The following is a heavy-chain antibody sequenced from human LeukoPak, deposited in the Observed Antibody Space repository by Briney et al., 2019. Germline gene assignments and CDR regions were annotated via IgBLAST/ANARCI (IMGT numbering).Heavy chain of an antibody. CDR3: ARELKWEPPGSWYYYYYMDV. CDR2: IYYSGST. Sequence: SETLSLTCTVSGGSISSGSYYWSWIRQPPGKGLEWIGYIYYSGSTNYNPSLKSRVTISVDTSKNQFSLKLSSVTPEDTAVYYCARELKWEPPGSWYYYYYMDVWGKGTTVTVSS. CDR1: GGSISSGSYY. V-gene: IGHV4-61*01. D-gene: IGHD1-26*01. J-gene: IGHJ6*03.